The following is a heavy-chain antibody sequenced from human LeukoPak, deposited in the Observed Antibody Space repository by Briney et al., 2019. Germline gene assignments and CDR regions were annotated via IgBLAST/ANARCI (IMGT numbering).Heavy chain of an antibody. J-gene: IGHJ5*02. CDR3: ARAPLAAADPRYNWFDP. CDR1: GFTFSSYG. D-gene: IGHD6-13*01. CDR2: IWYDGSNK. V-gene: IGHV3-33*01. Sequence: GGSLRLSCAASGFTFSSYGMHWVRQAPGKGLEWVAVIWYDGSNKYYADSVKGRFTISRDNSKNTLYLQMNSLRAEDTAVYYCARAPLAAADPRYNWFDPWGQGTLVTVSS.